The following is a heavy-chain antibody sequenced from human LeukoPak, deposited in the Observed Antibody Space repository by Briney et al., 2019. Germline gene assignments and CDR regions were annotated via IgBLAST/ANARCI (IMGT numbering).Heavy chain of an antibody. D-gene: IGHD6-13*01. CDR1: GGSFSGYY. CDR3: ASEKQQLVGNYYYYYGMDV. CDR2: INHSGST. Sequence: SETLSLTCAVYGGSFSGYYWGWIRQPPGKGLEWIGEINHSGSTNYNPSLKSRVTISVDTSKNQFSLKLSSVTAADTAVYYCASEKQQLVGNYYYYYGMDVWGQGTTVTVSS. V-gene: IGHV4-34*01. J-gene: IGHJ6*02.